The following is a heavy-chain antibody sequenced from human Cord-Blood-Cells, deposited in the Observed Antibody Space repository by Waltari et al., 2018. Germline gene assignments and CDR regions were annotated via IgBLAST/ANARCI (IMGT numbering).Heavy chain of an antibody. V-gene: IGHV3-66*01. Sequence: EVQLVESGGGLVQPGGSLRISCASSGFTVSSNYLSWFPQAPGKGLEWVSVIYSGGSTYYADSVKGRFTISRDNSKNTLYLQMNSLRAEDTAVYYCARDEHNWNYAHWYFDLWGRGTLVTVSS. D-gene: IGHD1-7*01. CDR2: IYSGGST. CDR3: ARDEHNWNYAHWYFDL. CDR1: GFTVSSNY. J-gene: IGHJ2*01.